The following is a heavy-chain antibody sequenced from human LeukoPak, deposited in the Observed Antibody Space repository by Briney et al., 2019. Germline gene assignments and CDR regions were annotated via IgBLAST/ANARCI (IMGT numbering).Heavy chain of an antibody. CDR2: ISSSGSDK. V-gene: IGHV3-48*03. J-gene: IGHJ3*02. CDR1: GFPFSDHE. CDR3: ARRTSGAFAI. Sequence: GGSLRLSSAASGFPFSDHEMNWVRHAPGKGLEWVSYISSSGSDKYYPDSVKGRFTISRDNAKNSLYLQMNSLRAEDTAVYYCARRTSGAFAIWGQGTKVTVSS.